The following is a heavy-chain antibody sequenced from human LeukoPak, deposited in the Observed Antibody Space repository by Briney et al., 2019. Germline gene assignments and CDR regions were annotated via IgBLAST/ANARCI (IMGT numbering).Heavy chain of an antibody. CDR1: GYTFTSYY. CDR2: INPSGGST. V-gene: IGHV1-46*01. D-gene: IGHD2-2*01. Sequence: ASVKVSCKASGYTFTSYYMHWVRQAPGQGLEWMGIINPSGGSTSYAQKFQGRVTITAGESTSTAYMELSSLRSEDTAVYYCARGRIVVVPAAPQDYYYYMDVWGKGTTVTISS. J-gene: IGHJ6*03. CDR3: ARGRIVVVPAAPQDYYYYMDV.